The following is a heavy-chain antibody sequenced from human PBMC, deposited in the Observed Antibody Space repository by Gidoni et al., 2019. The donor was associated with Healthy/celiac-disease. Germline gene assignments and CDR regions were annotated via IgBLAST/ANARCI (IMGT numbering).Heavy chain of an antibody. CDR1: GFSFDDYA. V-gene: IGHV3-9*01. Sequence: EVQLVESGGGLVQPGRSLRLSCAASGFSFDDYAMHWVRQAPGKGLEWVSGISWNSGSIGYADSVKGRVTISRDNAKNSLYLQMNSLRAEDTALYYCAKDSGYSSRGGHGMDVWGQGTTVTVSS. CDR2: ISWNSGSI. D-gene: IGHD6-13*01. CDR3: AKDSGYSSRGGHGMDV. J-gene: IGHJ6*02.